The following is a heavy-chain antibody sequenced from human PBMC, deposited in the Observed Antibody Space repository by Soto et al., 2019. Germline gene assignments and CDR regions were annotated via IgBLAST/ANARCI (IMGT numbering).Heavy chain of an antibody. CDR1: GGTFSSYA. CDR2: IIPIFGTA. J-gene: IGHJ6*02. D-gene: IGHD6-19*01. Sequence: SVKVSCKASGGTFSSYAISWVRQAPGQGLEWMGGIIPIFGTANYAQKFQGRVTITADESTSTAYMELSSLRSEDTAVYYCARERGYRSGPAALALYYYYGMDVWGQGTTVTVSS. V-gene: IGHV1-69*13. CDR3: ARERGYRSGPAALALYYYYGMDV.